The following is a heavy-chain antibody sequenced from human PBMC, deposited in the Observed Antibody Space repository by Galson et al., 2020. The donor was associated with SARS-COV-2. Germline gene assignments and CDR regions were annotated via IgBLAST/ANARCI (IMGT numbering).Heavy chain of an antibody. Sequence: KISCKASGGTFSQYAISWVRQAPGQGLEWMGGMIPIFGTPKYAQKFQGRVTITADESTSTAYMELNSLRSEDTAVYYCARPQRGYYYGSGSYSYAMDVWGQGTTVTVSS. D-gene: IGHD3-10*01. CDR3: ARPQRGYYYGSGSYSYAMDV. CDR1: GGTFSQYA. J-gene: IGHJ6*02. CDR2: MIPIFGTP. V-gene: IGHV1-69*01.